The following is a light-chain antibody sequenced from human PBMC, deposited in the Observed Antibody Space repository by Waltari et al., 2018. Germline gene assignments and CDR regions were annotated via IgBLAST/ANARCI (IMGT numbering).Light chain of an antibody. Sequence: QSALTQPRSVSGSPGQSVPISCTGTGSDVADSHFVSCYQQHPGEAPKLVIDDVSERPSGFPDRFSGSKSGNSASLSVSGLQAEDEAVYYCCSYTGTWVFGGGTKLTVL. J-gene: IGLJ3*02. CDR2: DVS. V-gene: IGLV2-11*01. CDR1: GSDVADSHF. CDR3: CSYTGTWV.